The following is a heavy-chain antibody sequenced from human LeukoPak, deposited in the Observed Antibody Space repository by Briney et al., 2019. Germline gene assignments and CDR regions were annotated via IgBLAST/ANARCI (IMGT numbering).Heavy chain of an antibody. V-gene: IGHV4-30-2*01. CDR1: GGSISSGGYY. Sequence: SQTLSLTCTVSGGSISSGGYYWSWIRQPPGKGLEWIGYIYHSGSTYYNPSLKSRVTISVDRSKNQFSLKLSSVTAADTAVYYCARELPRFWPLNGTLLWGQGTLVTVSS. J-gene: IGHJ4*02. D-gene: IGHD2-8*01. CDR2: IYHSGST. CDR3: ARELPRFWPLNGTLL.